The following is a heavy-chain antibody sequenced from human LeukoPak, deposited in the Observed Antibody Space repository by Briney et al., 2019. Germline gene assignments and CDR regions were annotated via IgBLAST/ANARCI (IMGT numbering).Heavy chain of an antibody. Sequence: ASVKVSCKASGSTFTSYDINWVRQATGQGLEWMGWMNPNSGNTGYAQKFQGRVTITRNTSISTAYMELSSLRSEDTAVYYCARGLAYYGSGSFFDYWGQGTLVTVSS. CDR2: MNPNSGNT. D-gene: IGHD3-10*01. V-gene: IGHV1-8*03. CDR1: GSTFTSYD. J-gene: IGHJ4*02. CDR3: ARGLAYYGSGSFFDY.